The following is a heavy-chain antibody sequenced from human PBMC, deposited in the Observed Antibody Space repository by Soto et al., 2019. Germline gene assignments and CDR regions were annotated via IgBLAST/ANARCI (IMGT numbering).Heavy chain of an antibody. J-gene: IGHJ6*02. Sequence: SETLSLTCTVSGGSISSGGYYWSWIRQHPGKGLEWIGYIYYSGSTNYNPSLKSRVTISVDTSKNQFSLKLSSVTAADTAVYYCARVSVVTANYYGMDAWGQGTRSPSP. CDR1: GGSISSGGYY. D-gene: IGHD2-21*02. V-gene: IGHV4-61*08. CDR3: ARVSVVTANYYGMDA. CDR2: IYYSGST.